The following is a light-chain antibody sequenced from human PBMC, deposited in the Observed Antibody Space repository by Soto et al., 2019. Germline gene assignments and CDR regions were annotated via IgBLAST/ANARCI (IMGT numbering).Light chain of an antibody. V-gene: IGLV2-14*01. J-gene: IGLJ1*01. CDR2: DVS. Sequence: QSTLTQPARVSGSPGQSITISCTGTSSDVGGYNFVSWYQQHPGKAPKLMIYDVSNRPSGVSNRFSGSKSGNTASLTISGLQAEDEADYYCSSYTSSSTYVFGTGTKLTVL. CDR1: SSDVGGYNF. CDR3: SSYTSSSTYV.